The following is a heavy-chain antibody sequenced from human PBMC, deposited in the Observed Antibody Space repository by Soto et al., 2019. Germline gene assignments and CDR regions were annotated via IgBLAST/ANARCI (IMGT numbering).Heavy chain of an antibody. CDR3: ARNGIDYGSGSHALYYYGMDV. V-gene: IGHV4-59*01. D-gene: IGHD3-10*01. Sequence: QVQLQESGPGLVKPSETLSLTCTVSGGSISSYYWSWIRQPPGKGLEWIGYIYYSGSTNYNPSLKSRVTISVDTSKNQFSLKLSSVTAADTAVYYCARNGIDYGSGSHALYYYGMDVWGQGTTVTVSS. CDR2: IYYSGST. J-gene: IGHJ6*02. CDR1: GGSISSYY.